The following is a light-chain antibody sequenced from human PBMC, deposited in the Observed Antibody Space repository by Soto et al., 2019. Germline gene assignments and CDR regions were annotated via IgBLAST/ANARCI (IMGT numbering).Light chain of an antibody. CDR2: AVS. V-gene: IGKV3-20*01. CDR3: QHYGSSPWLT. J-gene: IGKJ4*01. Sequence: EIVLTQSPGTLSLSPGERVTLSCRASQSVSNNYLAWYQQKPGQAPRLLIYAVSSRANAIPDRFSGSGSGTDFTLTISRLEPDDFAVYYCQHYGSSPWLTFGGGTKVEIK. CDR1: QSVSNNY.